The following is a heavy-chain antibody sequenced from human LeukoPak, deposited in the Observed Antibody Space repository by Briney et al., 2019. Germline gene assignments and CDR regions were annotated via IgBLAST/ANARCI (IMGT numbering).Heavy chain of an antibody. D-gene: IGHD1-26*01. J-gene: IGHJ5*02. CDR3: ARAFVVGTTEYKWFDP. V-gene: IGHV1-2*06. CDR2: INPNTGVT. CDR1: GYTFIAYF. Sequence: ASVKVSCKASGYTFIAYFIHWVRQAPGQGPEWMGRINPNTGVTVYAQMFQGRVTMTRDTSVNTAYMELSSLTSDDTAVYYCARAFVVGTTEYKWFDPWGQGALVTVSS.